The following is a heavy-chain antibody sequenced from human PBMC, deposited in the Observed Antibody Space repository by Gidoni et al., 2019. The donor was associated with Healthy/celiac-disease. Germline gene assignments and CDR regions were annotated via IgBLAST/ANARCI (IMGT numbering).Heavy chain of an antibody. CDR1: GFTFRSYS. CDR3: ARDYAWVGATGFDY. CDR2: ISSSSSTI. J-gene: IGHJ4*02. Sequence: EVQLVESGGGLVQPGGSLRLSCAASGFTFRSYSMTWGRQAPGKGLEWVSYISSSSSTIYYADSGKGRFTISRDNAKNSLYLQMNSLRDEDTAVYYCARDYAWVGATGFDYWGQGTLVTVSS. D-gene: IGHD1-26*01. V-gene: IGHV3-48*02.